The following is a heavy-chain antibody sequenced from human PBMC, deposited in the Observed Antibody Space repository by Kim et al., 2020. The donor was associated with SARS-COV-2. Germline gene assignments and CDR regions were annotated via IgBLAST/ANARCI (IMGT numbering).Heavy chain of an antibody. CDR2: ISWDGGST. CDR3: AKDTAEIYDSSGYYDY. Sequence: GGSLRLSCAASGFTFDDYTMHLVRQAPGKGLEWVSLISWDGGSTYYADSVKGRFTISRDNSKNSLYLQMNSLRTEDTALYYCAKDTAEIYDSSGYYDYWGQGTLVTVSS. J-gene: IGHJ4*02. V-gene: IGHV3-43*01. D-gene: IGHD3-22*01. CDR1: GFTFDDYT.